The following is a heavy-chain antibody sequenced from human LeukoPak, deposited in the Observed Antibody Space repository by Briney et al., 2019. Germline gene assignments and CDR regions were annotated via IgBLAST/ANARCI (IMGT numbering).Heavy chain of an antibody. J-gene: IGHJ4*02. Sequence: GGSLRLSCAASGFTFSSYGMHWVRQAPGKGLDWVAFIRYDGRNKYYADSVKGRFTISRDNSKNTLYLQMNSLRAEDTAVYYCAKEMATTSYYFDYWGQGTLVTVSS. D-gene: IGHD5-24*01. V-gene: IGHV3-30*02. CDR1: GFTFSSYG. CDR3: AKEMATTSYYFDY. CDR2: IRYDGRNK.